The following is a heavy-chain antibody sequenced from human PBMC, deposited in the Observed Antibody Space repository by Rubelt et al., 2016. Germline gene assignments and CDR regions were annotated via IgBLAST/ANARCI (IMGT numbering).Heavy chain of an antibody. CDR1: GGSITNYY. CDR2: IYYRGIT. J-gene: IGHJ4*02. CDR3: ARLFGSRTPSDF. V-gene: IGHV4-59*08. Sequence: QVQLQESGPGLVKPSETLSLTCTVSGGSITNYYGSWIRQPPGKGLEWIGLIYYRGITNYNPSLQSRVTISVDTAKSQFSRKLSSVTAPDTAVYYCARLFGSRTPSDFWGQGTLVTVSS. D-gene: IGHD3-10*01.